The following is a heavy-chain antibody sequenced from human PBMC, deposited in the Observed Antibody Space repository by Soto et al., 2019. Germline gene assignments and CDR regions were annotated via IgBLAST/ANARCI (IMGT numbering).Heavy chain of an antibody. CDR3: ARGWFGPDV. D-gene: IGHD3-10*01. CDR1: EFTFSGRS. V-gene: IGHV3-74*01. CDR2: IDKVGTDS. J-gene: IGHJ6*03. Sequence: EVQLVESGGGLVQPGGSLRLSCAASEFTFSGRSVHWVRQAPGKGLVWVSGIDKVGTDSTYADSVKGRFTSSRDNAKNSVYIQMNSLRVEDTAVYYCARGWFGPDVWGKGTTVTVSS.